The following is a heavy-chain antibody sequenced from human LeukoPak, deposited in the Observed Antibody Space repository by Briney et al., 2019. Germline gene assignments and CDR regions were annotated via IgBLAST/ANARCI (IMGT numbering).Heavy chain of an antibody. CDR3: ARDPVFSDSSGYYFDY. Sequence: PGGSLRLSCAASGFTFSNYNMNWVRQAPGKGLECLAYISGSGSGIYYADSVKGRFTPSRDNAKNSLYLQMNSLRAEDTAVYYCARDPVFSDSSGYYFDYWGQGTLVTVSS. D-gene: IGHD3-22*01. V-gene: IGHV3-48*01. CDR2: ISGSGSGI. CDR1: GFTFSNYN. J-gene: IGHJ4*02.